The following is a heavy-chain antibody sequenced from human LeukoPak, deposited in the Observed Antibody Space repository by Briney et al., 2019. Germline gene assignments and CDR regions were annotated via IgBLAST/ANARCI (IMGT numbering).Heavy chain of an antibody. V-gene: IGHV4-4*02. Sequence: GSLRLSCAASGLTFSSTAMHWVRQAPGKGLEWIGEIYHSGSTNYNPSLKSRVTISVDKSKNQFSLKLSSVTAADTAVYYCARSYAAAVRWFDPWGQGTLVTVSS. CDR2: IYHSGST. J-gene: IGHJ5*02. CDR1: GLTFSSTA. CDR3: ARSYAAAVRWFDP. D-gene: IGHD6-13*01.